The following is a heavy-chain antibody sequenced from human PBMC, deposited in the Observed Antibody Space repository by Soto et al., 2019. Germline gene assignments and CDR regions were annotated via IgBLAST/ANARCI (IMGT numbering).Heavy chain of an antibody. CDR2: INHSGST. CDR3: ARGGAVVVAARARNWFDP. V-gene: IGHV4-34*01. Sequence: SETLSLTCAVDGGSFSGYYWSWIRQPPGKGLEWIGEINHSGSTNYNPSLKSRVTISVDTSKNQFSLKLSSVTAADTAVYYCARGGAVVVAARARNWFDPWGQGTLVTVSS. CDR1: GGSFSGYY. J-gene: IGHJ5*02. D-gene: IGHD2-15*01.